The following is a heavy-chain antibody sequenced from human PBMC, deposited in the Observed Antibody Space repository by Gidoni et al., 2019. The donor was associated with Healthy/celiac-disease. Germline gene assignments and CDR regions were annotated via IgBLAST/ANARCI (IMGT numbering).Heavy chain of an antibody. CDR1: GFSRSTSGMC. J-gene: IGHJ4*02. Sequence: QVTLRESGPTLVKPTQTLTLTCTFSGFSRSTSGMCVSWIRQPTGKALESLALIYWDEDKYYITSLKTRLTISKDTAKNQVVLTMTNMDPVDTATYYCARAYGGNSGFDYWGQGTLVTVSS. V-gene: IGHV2-70*01. D-gene: IGHD4-17*01. CDR2: IYWDEDK. CDR3: ARAYGGNSGFDY.